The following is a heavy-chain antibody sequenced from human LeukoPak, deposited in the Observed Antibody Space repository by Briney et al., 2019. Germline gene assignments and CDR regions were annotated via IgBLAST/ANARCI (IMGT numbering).Heavy chain of an antibody. CDR1: GGSISSYY. CDR2: IYYSGST. D-gene: IGHD6-13*01. V-gene: IGHV4-59*01. J-gene: IGHJ5*02. CDR3: ARDSYSSSWYKGVGWFDP. Sequence: SETLSLTCTVSGGSISSYYLSWIRQPPGKGLEWIGYIYYSGSTNYNPSLKSRVTISVDTSKNQFSLKLSSVTAADTAVYYCARDSYSSSWYKGVGWFDPWGQGTLVTVSS.